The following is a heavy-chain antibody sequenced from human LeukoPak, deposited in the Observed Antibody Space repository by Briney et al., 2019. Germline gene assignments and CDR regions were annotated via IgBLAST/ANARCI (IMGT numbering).Heavy chain of an antibody. CDR2: IIPIFGTA. CDR1: GGTFSSYA. J-gene: IGHJ3*02. CDR3: ARDLLRALSGYIPAYAFDI. V-gene: IGHV1-69*13. Sequence: SVKVSCKASGGTFSSYAISWVRQAPGQGLEWMGGIIPIFGTANYAQKFQGRVTITADESTSTAYMELSSLRSEDTAVYYGARDLLRALSGYIPAYAFDIWGQGTMVTVSS. D-gene: IGHD3-22*01.